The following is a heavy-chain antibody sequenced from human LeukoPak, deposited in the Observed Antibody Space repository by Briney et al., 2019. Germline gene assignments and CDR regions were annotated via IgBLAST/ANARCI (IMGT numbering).Heavy chain of an antibody. CDR2: INHSGST. J-gene: IGHJ5*02. Sequence: PSETLSLTCAVYGGSFSGYYWSWIRQPPGKGLEWIGEINHSGSTNYNPSLKSRVTISVDTSKNQFSLKLSSVTAADTAVYYCARLVSPNWFDPWGQGTLVTVSS. V-gene: IGHV4-34*01. D-gene: IGHD5/OR15-5a*01. CDR3: ARLVSPNWFDP. CDR1: GGSFSGYY.